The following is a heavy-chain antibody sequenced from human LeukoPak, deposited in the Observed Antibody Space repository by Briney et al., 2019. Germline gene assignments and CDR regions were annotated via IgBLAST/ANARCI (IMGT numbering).Heavy chain of an antibody. CDR1: GGSISSSSYY. Sequence: SETLSLTCTVSGGSISSSSYYWGWIRQPPGKGLEWIGSIYYSGSTYYNPSLKSRVTISVDTSKNQFSLKLSSVTAADTAVYYCARLRTYYYDRTHYYFDYWGQGALVTVSS. V-gene: IGHV4-39*01. CDR2: IYYSGST. D-gene: IGHD3-22*01. J-gene: IGHJ4*02. CDR3: ARLRTYYYDRTHYYFDY.